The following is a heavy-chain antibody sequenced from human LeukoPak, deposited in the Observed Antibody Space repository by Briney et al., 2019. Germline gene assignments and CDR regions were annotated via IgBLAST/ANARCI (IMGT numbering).Heavy chain of an antibody. CDR2: LSNDETYI. D-gene: IGHD3-16*01. J-gene: IGHJ4*02. CDR3: VRGSYGWAGTDY. CDR1: GFTFSSHW. Sequence: GGSLRLSCVASGFTFSSHWMHWVRQAPGKGLVWVSRLSNDETYIEYADSVKGRFTISRDNAKTMLYLQMNSLRVDDTAVYYCVRGSYGWAGTDYWGQGTLVTVSS. V-gene: IGHV3-74*03.